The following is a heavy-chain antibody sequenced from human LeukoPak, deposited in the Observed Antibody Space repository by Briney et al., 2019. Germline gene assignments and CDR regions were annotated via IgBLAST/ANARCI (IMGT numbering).Heavy chain of an antibody. CDR1: GFTFSNYA. V-gene: IGHV3-23*01. CDR2: ISDSGGTT. D-gene: IGHD3-10*01. J-gene: IGHJ4*02. CDR3: AKDYFASGSYFDY. Sequence: GGSLRLSCAASGFTFSNYAMTWVRQAPGKGLEWVSTISDSGGTTYYTDSVKDRFTISRDNSKNTLYLQMNSLRAEDTAVYYCAKDYFASGSYFDYWGQGTLVTVSS.